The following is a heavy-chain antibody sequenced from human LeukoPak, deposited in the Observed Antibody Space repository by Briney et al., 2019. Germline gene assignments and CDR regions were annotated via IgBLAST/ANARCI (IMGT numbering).Heavy chain of an antibody. Sequence: GGSLRLSCAASGFTFSSYEMNWVRQAPGRGLEGVSYISSSGSTIYYADSVKGRFTISRDNAKNSLYLQMNSLRAEDTAVYYCARDRVDCSGGSCDTRGLFDYWGQGTLVTVSS. J-gene: IGHJ4*02. CDR2: ISSSGSTI. D-gene: IGHD2-15*01. CDR3: ARDRVDCSGGSCDTRGLFDY. V-gene: IGHV3-48*03. CDR1: GFTFSSYE.